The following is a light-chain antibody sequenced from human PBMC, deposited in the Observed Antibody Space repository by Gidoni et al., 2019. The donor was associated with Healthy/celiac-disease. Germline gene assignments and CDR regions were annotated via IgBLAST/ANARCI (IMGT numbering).Light chain of an antibody. CDR1: QSVRSN. V-gene: IGKV3-15*01. CDR2: GAS. CDR3: QQYNNWPRT. J-gene: IGKJ5*01. Sequence: EIVMTQSPATLSVSPGERATLSCRASQSVRSNFAGYQQKPCKAPRLLIYGASTRATGIPARFSGSGSGTEFTLTISSLQSEDFAVYYCQQYNNWPRTFGQGTRLEIK.